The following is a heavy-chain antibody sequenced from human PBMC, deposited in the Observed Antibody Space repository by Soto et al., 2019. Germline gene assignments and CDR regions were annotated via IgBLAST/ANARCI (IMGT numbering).Heavy chain of an antibody. CDR1: GGTFSSYT. J-gene: IGHJ5*02. V-gene: IGHV1-8*02. CDR2: IIPNSGNT. CDR3: ARGLDYDFWSGYNWFDP. D-gene: IGHD3-3*01. Sequence: ASVKVSCKASGGTFSSYTISWVRQAPGQGLEWMGRIIPNSGNTGYAQKFQGRVTMTRNTSISTAYMELSSLRSEDTAVYYCARGLDYDFWSGYNWFDPWGQGTLVTVSS.